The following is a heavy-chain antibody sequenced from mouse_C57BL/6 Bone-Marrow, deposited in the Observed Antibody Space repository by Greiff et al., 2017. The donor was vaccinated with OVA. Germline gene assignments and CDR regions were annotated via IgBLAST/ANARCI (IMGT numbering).Heavy chain of an antibody. CDR2: IYPRSGNT. J-gene: IGHJ1*03. D-gene: IGHD1-1*01. CDR3: AITTVVARYFDV. V-gene: IGHV1-81*01. Sequence: QVQLQQSGAELARPGASVKLSCKASGYTFTSYGISWVKQRTGQGLEWIGEIYPRSGNTYYNEKFKGKATLTADKSSGTAYMELRSLTSEDSAVYFCAITTVVARYFDVWGTGTTVTVSS. CDR1: GYTFTSYG.